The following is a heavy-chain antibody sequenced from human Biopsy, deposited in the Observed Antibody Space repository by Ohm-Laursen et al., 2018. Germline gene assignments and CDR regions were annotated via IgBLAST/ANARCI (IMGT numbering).Heavy chain of an antibody. CDR1: GGSVSSGDYY. Sequence: SETLSFTCTVSGGSVSSGDYYWTWIRQPPGKGLEWIGYIYYRGTTKSSPSLKSRVNISLHPSKNQLSLKLTSVTAADTAVYYCARLSTLFGVADFTDDWGQGTLVTVSS. CDR3: ARLSTLFGVADFTDD. CDR2: IYYRGTT. V-gene: IGHV4-61*08. D-gene: IGHD3-3*01. J-gene: IGHJ4*02.